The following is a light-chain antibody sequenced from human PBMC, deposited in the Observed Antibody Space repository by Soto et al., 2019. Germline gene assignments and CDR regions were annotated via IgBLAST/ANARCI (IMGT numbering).Light chain of an antibody. CDR1: QSISSY. CDR2: AAS. V-gene: IGKV1-39*01. J-gene: IGKJ1*01. Sequence: DIQMTQSPSSLSASVGDRVTITCRASQSISSYLNWYQQKPGKAPTLLIYAASSLQSGVPSRFSGSGSGTDFTLTISRLQPEDFATYYCQQSYNTPWTFGQGTKVEIK. CDR3: QQSYNTPWT.